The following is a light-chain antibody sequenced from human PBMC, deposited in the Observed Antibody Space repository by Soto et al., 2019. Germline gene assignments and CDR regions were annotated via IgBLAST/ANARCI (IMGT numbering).Light chain of an antibody. CDR2: GTS. V-gene: IGKV3-20*01. CDR1: QSVSSSY. CDR3: QQYGRSPRT. J-gene: IGKJ1*01. Sequence: VLTQSPCTLALSRGERATLSCRASQSVSSSYLAWYQHRPGQAPRLLIYGTSNRATGIPDRFSGSGSGTDFSLTISSLEPGDLAVYYCQQYGRSPRTFGQGTKVDIK.